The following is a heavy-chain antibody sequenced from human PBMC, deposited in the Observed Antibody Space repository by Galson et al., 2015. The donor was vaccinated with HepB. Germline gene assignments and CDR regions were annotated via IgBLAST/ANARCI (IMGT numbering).Heavy chain of an antibody. V-gene: IGHV3-48*02. CDR2: ISSSSSTI. CDR3: ARDYDSSGYYVYVSDY. CDR1: GFTFSSYS. D-gene: IGHD3-22*01. J-gene: IGHJ4*02. Sequence: SLRLSCAASGFTFSSYSMNWVRQAPGKGLEWVSYISSSSSTIYYADSVKGRFTISRDNAKNSLYLQMNSLRDEDTAVYYCARDYDSSGYYVYVSDYWGQGTLVTVSS.